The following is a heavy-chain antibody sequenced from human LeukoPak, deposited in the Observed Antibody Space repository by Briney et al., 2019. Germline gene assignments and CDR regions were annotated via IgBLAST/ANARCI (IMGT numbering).Heavy chain of an antibody. CDR3: ARGTLEHCSGASCYPLGS. J-gene: IGHJ4*02. CDR2: VTGSGGDT. Sequence: GGSLRLSCAASGFTFSNYAMSWVRQTPGKGLECVSVVTGSGGDTYYTGSVNGRFTISRDNSKNTLYLQMNSLRAEDTAVYYCARGTLEHCSGASCYPLGSWGQGTLVTVSS. D-gene: IGHD2-15*01. V-gene: IGHV3-23*01. CDR1: GFTFSNYA.